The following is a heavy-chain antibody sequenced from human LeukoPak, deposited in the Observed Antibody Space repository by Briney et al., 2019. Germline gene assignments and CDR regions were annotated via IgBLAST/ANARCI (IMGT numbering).Heavy chain of an antibody. Sequence: SVKVSCKASGGTFSSYAISWVRQAPGQGLEWMGGIIPIFGTANYAQKFRGRVTITADKSTSTAYMELSSLRSEDTAVYYCASKWGRECSGGSCYHAFDIWGQGTMVTVSS. CDR1: GGTFSSYA. J-gene: IGHJ3*02. CDR3: ASKWGRECSGGSCYHAFDI. V-gene: IGHV1-69*06. CDR2: IIPIFGTA. D-gene: IGHD2-15*01.